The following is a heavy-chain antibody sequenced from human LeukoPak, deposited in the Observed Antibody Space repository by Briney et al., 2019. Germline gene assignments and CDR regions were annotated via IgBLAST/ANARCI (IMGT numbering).Heavy chain of an antibody. CDR3: AREGFTISPYYYMDV. D-gene: IGHD3-3*01. J-gene: IGHJ6*03. CDR2: ISAYNGNT. V-gene: IGHV1-18*01. CDR1: GYTFTSYG. Sequence: ASVKVSCKASGYTFTSYGISWVRQAPGQGLEWMGRISAYNGNTNYAQKLQGRVTMTTDTSTSTAYMELRSLRSDDTAVYYCAREGFTISPYYYMDVWGKGTTVTVSS.